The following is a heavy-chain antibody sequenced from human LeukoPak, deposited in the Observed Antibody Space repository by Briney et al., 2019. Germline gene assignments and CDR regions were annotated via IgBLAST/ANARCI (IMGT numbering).Heavy chain of an antibody. D-gene: IGHD6-13*01. CDR1: GFTFSRSA. J-gene: IGHJ4*02. V-gene: IGHV3-30-3*01. Sequence: GGSLRLSCAASGFTFSRSAIHWVRQAPGKGLEWVAFISYDGSKKDYADSVKGRFTISRHNSQNTVYLELNSLRAEDTAVYYCARIPAIAGIDYWGQGTLVTVSS. CDR2: ISYDGSKK. CDR3: ARIPAIAGIDY.